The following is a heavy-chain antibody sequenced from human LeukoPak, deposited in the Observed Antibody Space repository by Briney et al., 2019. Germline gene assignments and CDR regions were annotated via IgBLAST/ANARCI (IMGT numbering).Heavy chain of an antibody. CDR3: AKDRPVYYDGSGYFDY. CDR2: ISSSSSTI. J-gene: IGHJ4*02. D-gene: IGHD3-10*01. V-gene: IGHV3-48*01. CDR1: GFTFSSYS. Sequence: GGSLRLSCAASGFTFSSYSMNWVRQAPGKGLEWVSYISSSSSTIYYADSVKGRFTISRDNSKNTLYLQMNSLRAEDTAAYYCAKDRPVYYDGSGYFDYWGQGTLVTVSS.